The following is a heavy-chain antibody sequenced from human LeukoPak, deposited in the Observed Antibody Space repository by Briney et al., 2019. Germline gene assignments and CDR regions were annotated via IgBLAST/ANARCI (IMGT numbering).Heavy chain of an antibody. CDR2: VYPGDSST. D-gene: IGHD3-22*01. CDR1: GYSFSNFW. J-gene: IGHJ5*02. V-gene: IGHV5-51*01. CDR3: ARLTDYDDSSGYYRNYNWFDP. Sequence: GESLKISCQGSGYSFSNFWIAWVRQMPGKGLEWMGIVYPGDSSTKYSPSFQGHITISADISINTAYLQCSSLTASDTAMYYCARLTDYDDSSGYYRNYNWFDPWGQGTLVTVSS.